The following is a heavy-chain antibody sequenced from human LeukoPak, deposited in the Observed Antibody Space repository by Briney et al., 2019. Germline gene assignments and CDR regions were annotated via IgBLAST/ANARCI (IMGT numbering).Heavy chain of an antibody. CDR3: GKDWKVDY. J-gene: IGHJ4*02. Sequence: GGSLRLSCEASGFTFSNYAMTWVRQAPGKGLEWVSAIGDNGGDTKYADSVKGRFTISRDNSKNTLYLQMNSLRVEDTAIYYCGKDWKVDYWGQGTLVTVSS. CDR1: GFTFSNYA. D-gene: IGHD1-1*01. CDR2: IGDNGGDT. V-gene: IGHV3-23*01.